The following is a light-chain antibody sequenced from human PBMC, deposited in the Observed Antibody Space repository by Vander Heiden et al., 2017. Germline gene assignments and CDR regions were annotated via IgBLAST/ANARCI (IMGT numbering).Light chain of an antibody. CDR1: QSISSH. Sequence: DIQMTQSPSSLYASVGDRVTITCRASQSISSHLNWYQQKPGKAPKLLIYAASNLQSGVPSRFSGSGSGTDFTLTISSLQPEDFTTYYCQQSYSTLWTFGQGTKLEIK. CDR3: QQSYSTLWT. V-gene: IGKV1-39*01. CDR2: AAS. J-gene: IGKJ1*01.